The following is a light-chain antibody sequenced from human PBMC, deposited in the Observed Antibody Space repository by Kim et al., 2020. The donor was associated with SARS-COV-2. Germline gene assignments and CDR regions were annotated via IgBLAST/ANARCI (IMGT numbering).Light chain of an antibody. J-gene: IGKJ2*01. CDR2: AAS. CDR3: QQLNSYPYT. CDR1: QGISSY. V-gene: IGKV1-9*01. Sequence: IQLTQSPSSLSASVGDRVTITCRASQGISSYLVWYQQKPGTAPKLLIYAASTLQSGVPSRFSGSGSGTDFTLTISSLQPEDFATYYCQQLNSYPYTFGQGTKLEI.